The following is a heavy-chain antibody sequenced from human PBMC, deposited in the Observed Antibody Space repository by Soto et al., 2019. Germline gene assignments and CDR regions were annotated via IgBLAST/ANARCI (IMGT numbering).Heavy chain of an antibody. V-gene: IGHV4-39*01. J-gene: IGHJ4*02. CDR2: ISYSGRT. CDR3: ARRRASDYGGNHHPYYFDR. Sequence: SLTCTVSGASIITDNYFWVWIRQSPRRGLELIGSISYSGRTYDNPSLQSRVTISIDASKNQFSLKLTSVTTADTAVYYCARRRASDYGGNHHPYYFDRWGQGALVTVSS. CDR1: GASIITDNYF. D-gene: IGHD4-17*01.